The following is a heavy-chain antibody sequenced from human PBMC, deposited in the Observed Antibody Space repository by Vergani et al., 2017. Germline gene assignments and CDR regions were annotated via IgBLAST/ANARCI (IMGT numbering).Heavy chain of an antibody. CDR1: GGSFSGYY. Sequence: QVQLQQWGAGLLKPSETLSLTCAVYGGSFSGYYWSWTRQPPGKGLEWIGEINHSGSTNYNPSLKRRVNIAVDTAKNQFSLKLSSVTAADTAVYYCAGGRGDCSSTSCYSQAAAGPNDYWGQGTLVTVSS. J-gene: IGHJ4*02. V-gene: IGHV4-34*01. CDR3: AGGRGDCSSTSCYSQAAAGPNDY. CDR2: INHSGST. D-gene: IGHD2-2*02.